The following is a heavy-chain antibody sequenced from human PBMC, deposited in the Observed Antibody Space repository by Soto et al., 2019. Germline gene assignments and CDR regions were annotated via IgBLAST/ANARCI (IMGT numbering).Heavy chain of an antibody. J-gene: IGHJ4*02. CDR1: GGSISSSSYY. V-gene: IGHV4-39*01. Sequence: PSETLSLTCTVSGGSISSSSYYWGWIRQPPGKGLEWIGSIYYSGSTYYNPSLKSRVTISVDTSKNQFSLKLSSVTAADTAVYYCARPVYYYDSSGYYYAYFDYWGQGTLVTVSS. CDR2: IYYSGST. D-gene: IGHD3-22*01. CDR3: ARPVYYYDSSGYYYAYFDY.